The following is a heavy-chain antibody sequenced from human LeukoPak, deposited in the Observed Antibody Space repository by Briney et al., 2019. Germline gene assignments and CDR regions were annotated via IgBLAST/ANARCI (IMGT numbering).Heavy chain of an antibody. J-gene: IGHJ4*02. Sequence: SETLSLTCTVSGGSISSDYWSWIRQSPGKGLEWIGRIYYSGGTNYNPSLKSRVTISVDTSNNQFSLKVSSVTAADTAVYYCARTRYGYVGDYWGQGTLVTVSS. CDR2: IYYSGGT. CDR1: GGSISSDY. CDR3: ARTRYGYVGDY. D-gene: IGHD5-18*01. V-gene: IGHV4-59*01.